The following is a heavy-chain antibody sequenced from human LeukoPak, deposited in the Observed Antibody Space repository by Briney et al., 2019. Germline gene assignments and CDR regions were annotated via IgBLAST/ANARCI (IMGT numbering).Heavy chain of an antibody. CDR3: ATDSGYSYVDS. CDR1: GFTFSSYA. Sequence: HTGGSLRLSCAAPGFTFSSYAMSWVRQAPGKGLEWVSAISGSGGSTKYADSVKGRFTISRDNSKNTLYLQMSSLRAEDTAVYYCATDSGYSYVDSWGQGTLATVSS. CDR2: ISGSGGST. D-gene: IGHD5-18*01. V-gene: IGHV3-23*01. J-gene: IGHJ4*02.